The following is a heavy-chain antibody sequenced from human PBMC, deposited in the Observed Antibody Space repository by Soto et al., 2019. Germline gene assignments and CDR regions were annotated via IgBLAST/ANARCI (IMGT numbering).Heavy chain of an antibody. CDR1: GYTFTSYG. Sequence: GASVKVSCKASGYTFTSYGISWVRQAPGQGLEWMGWISAYNGNTNYAQKLQGRVTMTTDTSTSTAYMELRSLRSDDTAVYYCARVVVAATLGGTPDYWGQGTLVTVSS. V-gene: IGHV1-18*01. CDR2: ISAYNGNT. CDR3: ARVVVAATLGGTPDY. J-gene: IGHJ4*02. D-gene: IGHD2-15*01.